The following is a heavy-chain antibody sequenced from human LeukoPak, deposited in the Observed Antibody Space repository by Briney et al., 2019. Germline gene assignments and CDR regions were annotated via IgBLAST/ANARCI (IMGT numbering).Heavy chain of an antibody. J-gene: IGHJ6*02. CDR2: IAFVGSNA. CDR1: GFTFSSYA. Sequence: GGSLRLSCVASGFTFSSYAMHWVRQAPGKGLEWVAVIAFVGSNALYADSVKGRFTIPRDISKSTLYLEMNSLKAEDSAIYYCSRGRYGDYSRSGYYYGMDVWGQGTTVTVSS. CDR3: SRGRYGDYSRSGYYYGMDV. V-gene: IGHV3-30-3*01. D-gene: IGHD4-17*01.